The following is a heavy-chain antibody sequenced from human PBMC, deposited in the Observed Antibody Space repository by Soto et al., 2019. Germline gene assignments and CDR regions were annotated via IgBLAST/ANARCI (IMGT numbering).Heavy chain of an antibody. CDR3: ARDREGIVGAHYSYYGMDV. CDR1: GGSISSGGYY. CDR2: IYYSGST. J-gene: IGHJ6*02. V-gene: IGHV4-31*03. D-gene: IGHD1-26*01. Sequence: QVQLQESGPGLVKPSQTLSLTCTVSGGSISSGGYYWSWIRQHPGKGLEWIGYIYYSGSTYYNPSLKSRVTISVDTSKNQFSLKLSSVTAADTAVYYCARDREGIVGAHYSYYGMDVWGQGTTVTVSS.